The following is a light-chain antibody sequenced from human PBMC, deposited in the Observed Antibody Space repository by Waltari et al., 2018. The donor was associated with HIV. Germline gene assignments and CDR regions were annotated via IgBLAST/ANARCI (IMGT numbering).Light chain of an antibody. J-gene: IGKJ2*01. V-gene: IGKV1-33*01. Sequence: DRVTITCQASQDITNFLNWYQQKPGEAPKLLIYDASNLKTGAPSRFSGGGFGTHFTFTITSLQPEDIGTYYCQQYDDVPVTFGQGTKLEI. CDR2: DAS. CDR3: QQYDDVPVT. CDR1: QDITNF.